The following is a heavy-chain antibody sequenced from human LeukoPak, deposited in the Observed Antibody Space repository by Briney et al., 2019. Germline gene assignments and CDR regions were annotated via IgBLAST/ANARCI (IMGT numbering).Heavy chain of an antibody. J-gene: IGHJ6*03. CDR2: IYPGDSDT. CDR1: GYTFTSYW. Sequence: GESLKISCKGSGYTFTSYWIGWVRQMPGKGLEWMAIIYPGDSDTRYSPSFQGQVTISADKSISTAYLRWSSLKASDTAMYYCARTADYYFYYMDVWGKGTTVTVSS. CDR3: ARTADYYFYYMDV. V-gene: IGHV5-51*01.